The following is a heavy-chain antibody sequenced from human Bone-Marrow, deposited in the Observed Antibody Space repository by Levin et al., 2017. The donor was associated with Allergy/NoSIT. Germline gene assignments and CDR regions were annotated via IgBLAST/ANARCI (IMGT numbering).Heavy chain of an antibody. J-gene: IGHJ4*02. CDR3: ANEADYYLLDY. Sequence: GESLKISCAASGFSFSTHAMSWVRQAPGKGLEWVSAISGRGGVTYYADSVKGRFTMSRDNSKNMLHLQMDSLRAEDTAVYYCANEADYYLLDYWGQGTLVTVSS. V-gene: IGHV3-23*01. CDR2: ISGRGGVT. CDR1: GFSFSTHA. D-gene: IGHD3-22*01.